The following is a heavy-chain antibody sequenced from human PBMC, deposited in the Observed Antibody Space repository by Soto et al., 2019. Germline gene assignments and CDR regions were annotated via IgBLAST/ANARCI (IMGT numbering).Heavy chain of an antibody. J-gene: IGHJ4*02. Sequence: GESLKISCKGSGYRFTDHCIGWVRQMPWKGLEWMGVIYPGDSDFRITPSFQGQVTISVDKSINTAYLQWSSLKASDTAFYYCATRHSSPSYDLWGQGTMVTVSS. CDR2: IYPGDSDF. V-gene: IGHV5-51*01. CDR1: GYRFTDHC. D-gene: IGHD6-6*01. CDR3: ATRHSSPSYDL.